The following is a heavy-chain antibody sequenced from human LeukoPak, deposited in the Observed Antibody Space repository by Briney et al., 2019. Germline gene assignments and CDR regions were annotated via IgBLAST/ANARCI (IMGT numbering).Heavy chain of an antibody. Sequence: ASVKVSCKASGYIFTRYAMNWVRQAPGQGLEWMGWINSNTGNPTYAQGFTGRFVFSLDTSVNTAYLQISSLKAGDTAVYYCARVDMMTPGGMDVWGKGTTVTVSS. J-gene: IGHJ6*04. V-gene: IGHV7-4-1*02. CDR3: ARVDMMTPGGMDV. CDR1: GYIFTRYA. CDR2: INSNTGNP. D-gene: IGHD3-16*01.